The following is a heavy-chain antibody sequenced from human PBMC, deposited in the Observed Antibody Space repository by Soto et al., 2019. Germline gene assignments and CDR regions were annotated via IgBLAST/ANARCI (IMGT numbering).Heavy chain of an antibody. CDR2: ISAYNGNT. CDR1: GYTLTSYA. J-gene: IGHJ6*02. Sequence: ASVKVSCKDSGYTLTSYAMHWVRQAPGQGLEWMGWISAYNGNTNYAQKLQGRVTMTTDTSTSTAYMELRSLRSDDTAVYYCARAVGYYYGMDVWGQGTTVTVSS. D-gene: IGHD6-19*01. V-gene: IGHV1-18*01. CDR3: ARAVGYYYGMDV.